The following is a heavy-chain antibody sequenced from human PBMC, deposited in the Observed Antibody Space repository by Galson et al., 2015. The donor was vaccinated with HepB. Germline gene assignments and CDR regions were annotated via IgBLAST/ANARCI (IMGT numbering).Heavy chain of an antibody. J-gene: IGHJ3*02. CDR2: ISYDGSNK. CDR1: GFTFSSYG. Sequence: SLRLSCAASGFTFSSYGMHWVRQAPGKGLEWVAVISYDGSNKYYADSVKGRFTISRDNSKNTLYLQMNSLRAEDTAVYYCATGYPSFSAFDIWGQGTMVTVSS. V-gene: IGHV3-30*03. D-gene: IGHD5-18*01. CDR3: ATGYPSFSAFDI.